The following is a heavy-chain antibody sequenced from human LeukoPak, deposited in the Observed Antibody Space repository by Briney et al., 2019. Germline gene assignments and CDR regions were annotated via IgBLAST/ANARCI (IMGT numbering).Heavy chain of an antibody. V-gene: IGHV4-59*08. CDR1: GGSISSHY. J-gene: IGHJ5*02. D-gene: IGHD4-17*01. CDR2: IYYSGST. CDR3: ARLKSTTVTDWFDP. Sequence: PSETLSLTCTLSGGSISSHYWSWIRQPPGKGLEWIGYIYYSGSTNYNPSLKSRVTISVDTSKNQFSLKLSSVTAADTAVYYCARLKSTTVTDWFDPWGQGTLVTVSS.